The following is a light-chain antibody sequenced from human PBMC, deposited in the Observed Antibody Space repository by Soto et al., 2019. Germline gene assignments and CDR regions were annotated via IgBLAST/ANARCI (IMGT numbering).Light chain of an antibody. CDR2: GAS. V-gene: IGKV3-20*01. CDR1: QSVSSSY. Sequence: EIVLTQSPGTLSLSPGERATLSCRASQSVSSSYLAWYQQKPGQAPRLLIYGASSRATSIPDRFSGSGSGTDFTLTISRLEPEDFAVYYCQHPFTFGPGTKVDIK. J-gene: IGKJ3*01. CDR3: QHPFT.